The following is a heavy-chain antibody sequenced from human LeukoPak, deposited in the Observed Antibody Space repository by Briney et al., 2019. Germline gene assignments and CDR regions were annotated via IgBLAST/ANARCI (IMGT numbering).Heavy chain of an antibody. CDR3: ARGPGMVRGVRFDY. CDR2: IYYSGST. D-gene: IGHD3-10*01. J-gene: IGHJ4*02. CDR1: GGSISSYY. V-gene: IGHV4-59*01. Sequence: SETLSLTCTVSGGSISSYYWSWIRLPPGKGLEWIGYIYYSGSTNYNPSLKSRVTISVDTSKNQFSLKLSSVTAADTAVYYCARGPGMVRGVRFDYWGQGTLVTVSS.